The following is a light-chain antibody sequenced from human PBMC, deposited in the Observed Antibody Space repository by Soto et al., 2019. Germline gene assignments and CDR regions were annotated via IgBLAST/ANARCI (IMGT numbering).Light chain of an antibody. V-gene: IGKV1-27*01. Sequence: DIQMTQSPTSLSASVGNRVTITCRASQGIRNFVAWYQQKPGKAPKLLIYEASTLQSGVPSRFSASRSGTDFTLTINSLQPEDVATYSCQKYSSVPVFGAGTKVEI. CDR1: QGIRNF. J-gene: IGKJ3*01. CDR2: EAS. CDR3: QKYSSVPV.